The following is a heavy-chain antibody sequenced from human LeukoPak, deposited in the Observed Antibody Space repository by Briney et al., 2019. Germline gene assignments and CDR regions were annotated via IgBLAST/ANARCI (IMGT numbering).Heavy chain of an antibody. V-gene: IGHV4-34*01. J-gene: IGHJ6*02. CDR3: ARGLWFGEFAGYYYGMDV. D-gene: IGHD3-10*01. CDR1: GGSFSGYY. CDR2: INHSGST. Sequence: SETLSLTCAVYGGSFSGYYWSWIRQPPGKVLEWIGEINHSGSTNYNPSLKSRVTISVDTSKNQFSLKLSSVTAADTAVYYCARGLWFGEFAGYYYGMDVWGQGTTVTVSS.